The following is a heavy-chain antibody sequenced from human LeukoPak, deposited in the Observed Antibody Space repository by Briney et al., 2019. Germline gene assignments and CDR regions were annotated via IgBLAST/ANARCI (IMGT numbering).Heavy chain of an antibody. D-gene: IGHD3-10*01. CDR3: ARVGPTRFGEWGYWFDP. CDR1: GGTFSSYA. V-gene: IGHV1-18*01. Sequence: ASVKVSCKASGGTFSSYAISWVRQAPGQGLEWMGWISAYNGNTNYAQKLQGRVTMTTDTSTSTAYMELRSLRSDDTAVYYCARVGPTRFGEWGYWFDPWGQGTLVTVSS. CDR2: ISAYNGNT. J-gene: IGHJ5*02.